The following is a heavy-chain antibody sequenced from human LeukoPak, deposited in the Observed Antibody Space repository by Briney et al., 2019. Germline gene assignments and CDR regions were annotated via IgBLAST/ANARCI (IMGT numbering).Heavy chain of an antibody. CDR3: ARVSHTAMVVYYYMDV. D-gene: IGHD5-18*01. CDR1: GFTFSSYA. CDR2: ISYDGSNK. Sequence: PGGSLRLSCAASGFTFSSYAMHWVRQAPGKGLEWVAVISYDGSNKYYADSVKGRFTISRDNAKNSLYLQMNSLRAEDTAVYYCARVSHTAMVVYYYMDVWGKGTTVTVSS. J-gene: IGHJ6*03. V-gene: IGHV3-30*04.